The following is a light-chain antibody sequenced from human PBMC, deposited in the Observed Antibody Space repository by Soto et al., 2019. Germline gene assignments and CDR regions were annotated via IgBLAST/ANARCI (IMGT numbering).Light chain of an antibody. CDR1: QSVSSSY. CDR2: GAS. J-gene: IGKJ4*01. Sequence: EIVLTQSPGTLSLSPGERATLSCRARQSVSSSYLAWYQQKPGQAPRLLIYGASSRATGIPDRFSGSGSVTDFTLTISRLEPEDFAVYYCQQYSSSVTFGGGTKVEI. CDR3: QQYSSSVT. V-gene: IGKV3-20*01.